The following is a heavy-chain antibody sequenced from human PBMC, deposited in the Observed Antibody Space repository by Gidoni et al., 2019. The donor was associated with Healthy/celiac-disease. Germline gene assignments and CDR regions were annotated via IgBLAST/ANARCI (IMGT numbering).Heavy chain of an antibody. CDR1: GGSISSGSYY. CDR2: IYTSGST. V-gene: IGHV4-61*02. D-gene: IGHD3-22*01. J-gene: IGHJ6*02. Sequence: QVQLQESGPGLVKPSQTLSLTCTVSGGSISSGSYYWSWIRQPAGKGLEWIGRIYTSGSTNYNPSLKSRVTISVDTSKNQFSLKLSSVTAADTAVYYCARDDAPSSSGYYYYYYGMDVWGQGTTVTVSS. CDR3: ARDDAPSSSGYYYYYYGMDV.